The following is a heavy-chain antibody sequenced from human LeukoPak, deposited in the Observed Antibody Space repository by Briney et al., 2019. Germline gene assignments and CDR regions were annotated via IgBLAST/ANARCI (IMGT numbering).Heavy chain of an antibody. J-gene: IGHJ4*02. D-gene: IGHD6-19*01. Sequence: ASVKLSFKSSGYAFTSYDINWVRHATGQGLEWMGWMNPNSGNTGYAQKFQGRGTMTRNTSISKAYMELSSLRSEDTAVYYCAREPHSSGWYFYFDYWGQGTLVTVSS. CDR3: AREPHSSGWYFYFDY. CDR1: GYAFTSYD. CDR2: MNPNSGNT. V-gene: IGHV1-8*01.